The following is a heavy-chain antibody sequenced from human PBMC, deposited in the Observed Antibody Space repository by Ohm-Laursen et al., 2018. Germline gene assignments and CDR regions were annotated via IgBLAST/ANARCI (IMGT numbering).Heavy chain of an antibody. CDR3: ARRSGRARPVVDFDY. V-gene: IGHV1-8*01. D-gene: IGHD2-15*01. CDR1: GYTFTSYD. Sequence: GPVKVSCKASGYTFTSYDINWVRQATGQGLEWMGWMNPNSGNTGYAQKFQGRVTMTRSTSISTAYMELSSLRSEDTAVYYCARRSGRARPVVDFDYWGQGTLVTVSS. CDR2: MNPNSGNT. J-gene: IGHJ4*02.